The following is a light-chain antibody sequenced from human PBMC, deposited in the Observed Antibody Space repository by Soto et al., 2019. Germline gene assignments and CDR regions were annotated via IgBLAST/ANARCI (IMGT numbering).Light chain of an antibody. CDR3: QQFNSFPFT. CDR2: DAS. Sequence: AIQLTQSPSSLSASVGDRVTITCQASQGISSALAWYQQKLGKAPKFLIYDASSLESGVPSRFSGSGSGTDFTRTISSLQPEDFAASYCQQFNSFPFTFGQGTRLEIK. CDR1: QGISSA. V-gene: IGKV1-13*02. J-gene: IGKJ5*01.